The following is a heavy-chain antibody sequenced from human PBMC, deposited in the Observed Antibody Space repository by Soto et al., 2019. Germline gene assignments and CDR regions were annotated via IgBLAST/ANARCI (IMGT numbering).Heavy chain of an antibody. CDR2: INHSGST. CDR1: GGSFSGYY. D-gene: IGHD5-18*01. V-gene: IGHV4-34*01. J-gene: IGHJ4*02. CDR3: ASGDRYGDTAMVPAI. Sequence: HVQLQQWGAGLLKPSETLSLTCAVYGGSFSGYYWSWIRQPPGKGLEWNGEINHSGSTNYNPSLKSRVTISVDTSKNQFSLKLSSVTAADTAVYYCASGDRYGDTAMVPAIWGQGTLVTVSS.